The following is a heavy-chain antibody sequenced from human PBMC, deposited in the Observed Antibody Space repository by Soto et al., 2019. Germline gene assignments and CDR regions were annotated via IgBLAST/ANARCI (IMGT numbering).Heavy chain of an antibody. Sequence: GGSLRLSCAASGFTFSSYSMNWVRQAPGKGLEWVSYISSSSSTIYYADSVKGRFTISRDNAKNSLYLQMNSLRDEDTAVYYCARDNPKSWFGEFTQDNWLHPSGPGTLVTVYS. CDR3: ARDNPKSWFGEFTQDNWLHP. D-gene: IGHD3-10*01. CDR1: GFTFSSYS. J-gene: IGHJ5*02. V-gene: IGHV3-48*02. CDR2: ISSSSSTI.